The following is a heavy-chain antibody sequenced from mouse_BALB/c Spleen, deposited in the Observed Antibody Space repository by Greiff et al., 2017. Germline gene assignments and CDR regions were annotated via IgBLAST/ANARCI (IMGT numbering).Heavy chain of an antibody. D-gene: IGHD2-1*01. CDR2: ISYSGST. V-gene: IGHV3-2*02. J-gene: IGHJ2*01. Sequence: VQLQQSGPGLVKPSQSLSLTCTVTGYSITSDYAWNWIRQFPGNKLEWMGYISYSGSTSYNPSLKSRISITRDTSKNQFFLQLNSVTTEDTATYYCAREGAFGNYAFDYWGQGTTLTVSS. CDR1: GYSITSDYA. CDR3: AREGAFGNYAFDY.